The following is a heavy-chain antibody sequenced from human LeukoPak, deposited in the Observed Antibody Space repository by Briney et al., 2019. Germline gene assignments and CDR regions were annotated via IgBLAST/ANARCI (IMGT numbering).Heavy chain of an antibody. Sequence: SETLSLTCTVSGGSISSYYWSWIRQPAGKGLEWIERIYTSGSTNYNPSLKSRVTMSVDTSKNQFSLKLSSVTAADTAVYYCARDTSIAVAGDYYCYMDVWGKGTTVTVSS. CDR3: ARDTSIAVAGDYYCYMDV. D-gene: IGHD6-19*01. V-gene: IGHV4-4*07. J-gene: IGHJ6*03. CDR1: GGSISSYY. CDR2: IYTSGST.